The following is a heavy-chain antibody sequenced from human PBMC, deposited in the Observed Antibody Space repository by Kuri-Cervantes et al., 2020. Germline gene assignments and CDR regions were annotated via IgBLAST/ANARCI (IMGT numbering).Heavy chain of an antibody. D-gene: IGHD6-13*01. J-gene: IGHJ3*02. CDR2: INHSGST. Sequence: SQTLSLTCAVYGGSFSGYYWSWIRQPPGKGLEWIGEINHSGSTNYNPSLKSRVTISVDTSKNQFSLKLSSVTAADTAVYYCARDGGSSWYVDAFDIWGQGTMVTVSS. CDR3: ARDGGSSWYVDAFDI. CDR1: GGSFSGYY. V-gene: IGHV4-34*01.